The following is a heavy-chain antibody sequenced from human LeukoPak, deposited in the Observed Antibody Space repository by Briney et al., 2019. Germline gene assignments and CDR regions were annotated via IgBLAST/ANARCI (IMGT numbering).Heavy chain of an antibody. Sequence: SETLSLPCAVYGGSFSGYYWSWIRQPPGKGLEWIGEINHSGSTNYNPSLKSRVTISVDMSKNQFSLKLSSVTAADTAVYYCARGQRGYSSSWFDPWGQGNLVTVPS. CDR1: GGSFSGYY. CDR3: ARGQRGYSSSWFDP. CDR2: INHSGST. D-gene: IGHD6-13*01. V-gene: IGHV4-34*01. J-gene: IGHJ5*02.